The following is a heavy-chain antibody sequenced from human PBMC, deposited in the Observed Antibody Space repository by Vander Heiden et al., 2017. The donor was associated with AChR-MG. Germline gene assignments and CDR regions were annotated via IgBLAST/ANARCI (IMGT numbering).Heavy chain of an antibody. V-gene: IGHV4-4*02. D-gene: IGHD6-13*01. CDR2: VYHRGGT. J-gene: IGHJ4*02. CDR3: ARGGGSSSWFPFDS. Sequence: QVQLQESGPGLVKPSGTLSLTCAVSGISVSSNYWWSWVRQSPRKGLEWIAEVYHRGGTNYNLSLKSRVTLSVDKSKNQFSLTLSSVTAADTAVYYCARGGGSSSWFPFDSWGQGTLVTVSS. CDR1: GISVSSNYW.